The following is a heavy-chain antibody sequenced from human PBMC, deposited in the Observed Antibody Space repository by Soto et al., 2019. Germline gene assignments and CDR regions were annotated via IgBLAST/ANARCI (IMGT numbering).Heavy chain of an antibody. J-gene: IGHJ4*02. CDR3: ARGWGYDTSDYYYAY. V-gene: IGHV1-69*01. CDR2: ITPIFGTA. D-gene: IGHD3-22*01. Sequence: QVQLIQSGAEVKKPGSSVKVSCKAYGGTFSRYAISWVRQAPGQGLEWMGGITPIFGTANYAQKFQGRVAITADEPTRTSYMELGSLRSGDTAVYYCARGWGYDTSDYYYAYWGQGTLITVSS. CDR1: GGTFSRYA.